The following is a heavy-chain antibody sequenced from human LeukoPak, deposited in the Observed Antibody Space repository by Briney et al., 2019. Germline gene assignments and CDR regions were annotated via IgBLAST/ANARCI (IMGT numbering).Heavy chain of an antibody. CDR1: GFSFNVYS. V-gene: IGHV3-48*02. CDR3: ARGGSYYTN. CDR2: ITDSSRTI. J-gene: IGHJ4*02. D-gene: IGHD3-10*01. Sequence: GTSLRLSCAASGFSFNVYSMNWVRQAPGKGLEWLSYITDSSRTIYYADSVKGRFTISRDNAKNSLYLQMNSLRDEDTAVYFCARGGSYYTNWGQGTLVTVSS.